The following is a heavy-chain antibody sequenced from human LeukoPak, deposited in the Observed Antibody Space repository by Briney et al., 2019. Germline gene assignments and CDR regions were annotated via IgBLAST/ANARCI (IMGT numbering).Heavy chain of an antibody. J-gene: IGHJ3*02. CDR1: GYTFTNYA. CDR2: INTNTGNP. D-gene: IGHD6-13*01. Sequence: ASVKVSCKASGYTFTNYAMNWVRQAPGQGLEWMGWINTNTGNPTYAQGFTGRFVFSLDTSVSTAYLQISSLKPEDTAMYYCARERRSSSPGEQQLVRAFDIWGQGTMVTVSS. V-gene: IGHV7-4-1*02. CDR3: ARERRSSSPGEQQLVRAFDI.